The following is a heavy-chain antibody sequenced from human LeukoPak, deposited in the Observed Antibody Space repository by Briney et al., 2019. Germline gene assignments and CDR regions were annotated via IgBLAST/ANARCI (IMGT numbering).Heavy chain of an antibody. J-gene: IGHJ4*02. D-gene: IGHD2/OR15-2a*01. CDR2: ISYSGST. V-gene: IGHV4-39*07. CDR3: ARVKTVVGVLSLVTKKDRSRYYFDY. Sequence: SETLSLTCTVSGGSISSSSYYWGWIRQPPGKGLEWIGSISYSGSTYYNPSLKSRVTISVDTSKNQFSLKLISVTAADTAVYYCARVKTVVGVLSLVTKKDRSRYYFDYWGQGTLVTVSS. CDR1: GGSISSSSYY.